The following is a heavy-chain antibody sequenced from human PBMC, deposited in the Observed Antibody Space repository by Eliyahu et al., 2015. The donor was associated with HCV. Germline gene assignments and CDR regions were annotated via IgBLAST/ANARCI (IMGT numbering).Heavy chain of an antibody. V-gene: IGHV1-69*02. D-gene: IGHD3-16*01. Sequence: QVQLVQSGAEVKKPGSSVKVSCKASGGTFSSYTISWVRQAPGQGLEWMGRIIPILGIANYAQKFQGRVTITADKSTSTAYMELSSLRSEDTAVYYCARLGYDYVWGSLFDYYGMDVWGQGTTVTVSS. CDR3: ARLGYDYVWGSLFDYYGMDV. CDR2: IIPILGIA. CDR1: GGTFSSYT. J-gene: IGHJ6*02.